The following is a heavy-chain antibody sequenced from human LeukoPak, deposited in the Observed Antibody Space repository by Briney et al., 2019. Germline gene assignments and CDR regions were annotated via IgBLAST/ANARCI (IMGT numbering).Heavy chain of an antibody. V-gene: IGHV4-4*07. D-gene: IGHD6-19*01. Sequence: PSETLSLTCTVSGGSISSYYWSWIRQPAGKGLEWIGRIYTSGSTNYNPSLKSRVTMSVDTSKNQFSLKLSSVTAADTAVYYCARDTPGIAVVGRNFAGWFDPWGQGTLVTVSS. J-gene: IGHJ5*02. CDR2: IYTSGST. CDR3: ARDTPGIAVVGRNFAGWFDP. CDR1: GGSISSYY.